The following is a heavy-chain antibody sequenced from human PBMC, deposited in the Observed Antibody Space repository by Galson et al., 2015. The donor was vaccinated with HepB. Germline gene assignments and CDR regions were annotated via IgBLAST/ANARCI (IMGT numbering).Heavy chain of an antibody. CDR2: ISSSGSTI. Sequence: SLRLSCAASGFTFSTYEMNWVRQAPGKGLEWVSCISSSGSTIYYADSVKGRFTISRDNSKNTLYLQMNSLRAEDTAVYYCAKGGKYYYGSGSLYYFDYWGQGTLVTVSS. CDR3: AKGGKYYYGSGSLYYFDY. J-gene: IGHJ4*02. D-gene: IGHD3-10*01. CDR1: GFTFSTYE. V-gene: IGHV3-48*03.